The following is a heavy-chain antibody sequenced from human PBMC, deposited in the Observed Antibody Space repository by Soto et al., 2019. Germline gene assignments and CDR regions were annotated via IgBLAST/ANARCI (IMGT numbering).Heavy chain of an antibody. J-gene: IGHJ4*02. CDR1: GFTFSSYG. V-gene: IGHV3-30*18. CDR3: AKDQLRGYSYGYQLDY. Sequence: HPGGSLRLSCAASGFTFSSYGMHWVRQAPGKGLEWVAVISYDGSNKYYADSVKGRFTISRDNSKNTLYLQMNSLRAEDTAVYYCAKDQLRGYSYGYQLDYWGQGTLVTVSS. D-gene: IGHD5-18*01. CDR2: ISYDGSNK.